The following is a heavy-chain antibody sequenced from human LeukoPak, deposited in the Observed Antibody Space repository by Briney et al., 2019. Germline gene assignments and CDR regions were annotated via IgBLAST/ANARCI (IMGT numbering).Heavy chain of an antibody. D-gene: IGHD1-26*01. J-gene: IGHJ6*02. Sequence: ASVKVSCKASGGTFSSYAISWVRQAPGQGLEWMGGVIPIFDTADYAQKFQGRVTITADESTSTAYMELSSLRSEDTAVFYCARISLGAIWGYYYGMDVWGQGTTVTVSS. V-gene: IGHV1-69*13. CDR3: ARISLGAIWGYYYGMDV. CDR2: VIPIFDTA. CDR1: GGTFSSYA.